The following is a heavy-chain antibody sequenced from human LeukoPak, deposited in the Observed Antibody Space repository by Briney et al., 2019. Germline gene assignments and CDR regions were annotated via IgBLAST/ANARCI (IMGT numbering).Heavy chain of an antibody. Sequence: GGSLRLSCEASGFTFSSYSMNWVRQAPGKGLEWVSSISSSSSYIYYADSVKGRFTISRDNAKNSLYLEMNSLRSDDTAIYYCARDRDYGTFDYWGQGTLVTVSS. V-gene: IGHV3-21*01. CDR2: ISSSSSYI. CDR1: GFTFSSYS. CDR3: ARDRDYGTFDY. J-gene: IGHJ4*02. D-gene: IGHD4-17*01.